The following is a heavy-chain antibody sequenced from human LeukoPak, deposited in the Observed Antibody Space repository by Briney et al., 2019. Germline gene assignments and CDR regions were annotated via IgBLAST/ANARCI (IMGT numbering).Heavy chain of an antibody. J-gene: IGHJ4*02. CDR3: AIDSSGWTTFDY. Sequence: LGWXSLINSDGSSTSYADSVKGRFTISRDNAKNTLYLQMNSLRAEDTAVYYCAIDSSGWTTFDYWGREPWSPSPQ. V-gene: IGHV3-74*01. CDR2: INSDGSST. D-gene: IGHD6-19*01.